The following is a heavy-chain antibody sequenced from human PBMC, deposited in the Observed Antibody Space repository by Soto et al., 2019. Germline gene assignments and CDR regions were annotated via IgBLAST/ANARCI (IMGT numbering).Heavy chain of an antibody. CDR2: IYHSGST. CDR1: GYSISSGYY. D-gene: IGHD1-26*01. CDR3: ARVSRELLSYDY. J-gene: IGHJ4*02. V-gene: IGHV4-38-2*01. Sequence: SETLSLTYAVSGYSISSGYYWGWIRQPPGKGLEWVGSIYHSGSTYYNPSLKSRVTISVDTSKNQFSLKLSSVTAADTAVYYCARVSRELLSYDYWGQGTLVTVYS.